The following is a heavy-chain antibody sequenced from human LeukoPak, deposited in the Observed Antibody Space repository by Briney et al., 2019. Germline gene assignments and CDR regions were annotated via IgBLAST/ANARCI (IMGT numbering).Heavy chain of an antibody. Sequence: PSETLSLTCTVSGGSINSYYWSWIRQPPGKGLDWVGYIYYSGSTNYNPSLKSRVTISVDTSKNQFSLKLSSVTAADTAVYYCARDSSGLGSYDYWGQGTLVTVSS. CDR1: GGSINSYY. D-gene: IGHD3-22*01. J-gene: IGHJ4*02. V-gene: IGHV4-59*01. CDR2: IYYSGST. CDR3: ARDSSGLGSYDY.